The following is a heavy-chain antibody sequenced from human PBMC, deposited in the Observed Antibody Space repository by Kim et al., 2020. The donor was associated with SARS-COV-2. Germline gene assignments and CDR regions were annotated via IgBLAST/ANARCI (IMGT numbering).Heavy chain of an antibody. CDR2: IIPILGIA. V-gene: IGHV1-69*04. CDR1: GGTFSSYA. J-gene: IGHJ6*02. D-gene: IGHD5-12*01. Sequence: SVKVSCKASGGTFSSYAISWVRQAPGQGLEWMGRIIPILGIANYAQKFQGRVTITADKSTGTAYMELSSLRSEYTAVYYCARVFSGYDYYYYYGMDVWGQGTTVTVSS. CDR3: ARVFSGYDYYYYYGMDV.